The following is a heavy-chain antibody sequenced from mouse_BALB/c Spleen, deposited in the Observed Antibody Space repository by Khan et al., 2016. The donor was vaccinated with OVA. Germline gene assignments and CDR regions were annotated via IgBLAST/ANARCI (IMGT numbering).Heavy chain of an antibody. J-gene: IGHJ2*01. CDR2: INPSTAYT. CDR3: ARSGLRWDFYY. Sequence: QVQLQQSGAELAKPGASVKMSCKASGYTFINYWILWVKQRPGQGLEWIGYINPSTAYTEYNQNFKDKATLTADKSSRTAYMQLSSLTSEDSAVYYCARSGLRWDFYYWGQGTTLTVSS. D-gene: IGHD1-1*01. V-gene: IGHV1-7*01. CDR1: GYTFINYW.